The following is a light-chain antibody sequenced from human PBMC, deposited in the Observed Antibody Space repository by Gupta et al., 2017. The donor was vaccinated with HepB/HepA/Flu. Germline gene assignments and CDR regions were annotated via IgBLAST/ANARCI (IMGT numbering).Light chain of an antibody. V-gene: IGKV3-15*01. CDR1: QSGSSN. CDR3: QQYGNSPRT. CDR2: GAS. Sequence: VMTQSPATLSVSQGERATRSCSASQSGSSNLAWYQQKPGQAPRLLIYGASSRATGIPARFSGSGSGTEFTLTISRLKSEDFAVYYCQQYGNSPRTFGEGTKVEIK. J-gene: IGKJ2*02.